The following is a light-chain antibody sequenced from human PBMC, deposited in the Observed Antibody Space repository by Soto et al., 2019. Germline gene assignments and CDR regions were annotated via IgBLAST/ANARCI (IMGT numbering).Light chain of an antibody. Sequence: IVLTQSPGTLSLSPGERATLSCRASQTGNNNYLAWYQHKSGQALRLLIYGVYTRASGIPDRFSGSGSGTEFTLTITRLEPEDSAVYFCQHYGYSQWTFGQGTKVDIK. CDR2: GVY. CDR1: QTGNNNY. V-gene: IGKV3-20*01. J-gene: IGKJ1*01. CDR3: QHYGYSQWT.